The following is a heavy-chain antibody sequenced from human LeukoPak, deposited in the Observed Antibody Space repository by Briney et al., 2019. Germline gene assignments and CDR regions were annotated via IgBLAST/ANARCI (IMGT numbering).Heavy chain of an antibody. D-gene: IGHD3-22*01. V-gene: IGHV4-59*08. J-gene: IGHJ5*02. CDR3: ARHAEYYYDSSGYYGWFDP. CDR1: GGSISSYY. Sequence: SETLSLTCTVSGGSISSYYWSWIRQPPGKGLEWIGYIYYSGSTNYNPFLKSRVTISVDTSKNQFSLKLSSVTAADTAVYYCARHAEYYYDSSGYYGWFDPWGQGTLVTVSS. CDR2: IYYSGST.